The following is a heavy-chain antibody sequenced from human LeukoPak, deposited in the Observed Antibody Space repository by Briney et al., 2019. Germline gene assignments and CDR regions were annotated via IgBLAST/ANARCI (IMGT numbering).Heavy chain of an antibody. J-gene: IGHJ4*02. Sequence: ASVKVSCTASGYTFSGYYMHWVRQAPGQGLEWMGRINPNSGGTNYAQKFQGRVTMTRDTSISTAYMELSRLRSDDTAVYYCARGPIYSSSFPGYDYWGQGTLVTVSS. CDR1: GYTFSGYY. V-gene: IGHV1-2*06. CDR2: INPNSGGT. D-gene: IGHD6-6*01. CDR3: ARGPIYSSSFPGYDY.